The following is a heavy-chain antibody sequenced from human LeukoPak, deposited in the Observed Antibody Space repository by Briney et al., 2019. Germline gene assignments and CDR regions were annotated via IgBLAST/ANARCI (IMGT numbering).Heavy chain of an antibody. Sequence: ASVKVSCKGSGYTLSNHAFSWVRQAPGQGLEWMGGIIPIFGTANYAQKFQGRVTITADESTSTAYMELSSLRSEDTAVYYCALGWGYYDSSGYRLFGFDYWGQGTLVAVSS. CDR2: IIPIFGTA. CDR3: ALGWGYYDSSGYRLFGFDY. V-gene: IGHV1-69*13. CDR1: GYTLSNHA. J-gene: IGHJ4*02. D-gene: IGHD3-22*01.